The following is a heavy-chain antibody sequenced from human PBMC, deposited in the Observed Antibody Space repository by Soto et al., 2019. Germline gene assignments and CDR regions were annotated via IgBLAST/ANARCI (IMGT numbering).Heavy chain of an antibody. CDR1: GYTFTSYD. D-gene: IGHD2-2*01. Sequence: ASVKVSCKASGYTFTSYDINWVRQATGQGLEWMGWMNTNSGNSGYAQKFQGRVTMTKDTSISTAYLELSSLGSEDTAVYYCARGFCSSTSCLIFIGPWGQGTLVTVSS. J-gene: IGHJ5*02. CDR3: ARGFCSSTSCLIFIGP. V-gene: IGHV1-8*01. CDR2: MNTNSGNS.